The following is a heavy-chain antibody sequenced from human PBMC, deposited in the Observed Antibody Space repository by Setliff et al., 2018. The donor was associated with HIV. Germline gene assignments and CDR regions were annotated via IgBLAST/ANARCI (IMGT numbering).Heavy chain of an antibody. CDR1: GGSISSSNW. J-gene: IGHJ3*02. Sequence: SETLSLTCAVSGGSISSSNWWSWVRQPPGKGLEWIGEIYHGGSTNYNPSLKSRVTISVDKSKNQFSLKLSSVTAADTAVYYCARLWAYYDSSGRTAFDIWGQGTMVTVSS. D-gene: IGHD3-22*01. V-gene: IGHV4-4*02. CDR3: ARLWAYYDSSGRTAFDI. CDR2: IYHGGST.